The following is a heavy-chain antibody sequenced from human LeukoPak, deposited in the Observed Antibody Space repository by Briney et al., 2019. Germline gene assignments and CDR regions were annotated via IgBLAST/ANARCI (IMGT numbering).Heavy chain of an antibody. Sequence: PSETLSLTCTVSGGSISSGSYYWGWIRQPPGKGLEWIGSIYFSGSTYYNPSLKSRVTISLDTSKNQFSLKLSSVTAADTAVYYCARDNHLNYPSYNWFDPWGQGTLVTVSS. V-gene: IGHV4-39*02. J-gene: IGHJ5*02. CDR3: ARDNHLNYPSYNWFDP. CDR1: GGSISSGSYY. CDR2: IYFSGST. D-gene: IGHD1-14*01.